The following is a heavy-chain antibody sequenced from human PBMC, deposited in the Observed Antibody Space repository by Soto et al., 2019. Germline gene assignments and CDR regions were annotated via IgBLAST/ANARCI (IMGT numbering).Heavy chain of an antibody. CDR2: IYYSGST. Sequence: RSETLSLTCTVSGGSISSYYWSWIRQPPGKGLEWIGYIYYSGSTNYNPSLKSRVTISVDTSKNQFSLKLSSVTAADTAVYYCAREAATRVFDYWGQGTLVTVSS. D-gene: IGHD6-13*01. CDR3: AREAATRVFDY. V-gene: IGHV4-59*01. CDR1: GGSISSYY. J-gene: IGHJ4*02.